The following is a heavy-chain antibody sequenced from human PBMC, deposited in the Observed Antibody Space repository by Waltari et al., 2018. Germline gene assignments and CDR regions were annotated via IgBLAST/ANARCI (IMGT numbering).Heavy chain of an antibody. CDR1: GFTFSPYA. CDR2: ISASGGST. Sequence: EVQVLESGGGLVQPGGSLRLSCAASGFTFSPYAMSWVRQAPGQGLEWVPDISASGGSTYDADFVKGRFTISRDKTRNTRSLQMNNLRAEDTALYYCAKGAAGGIYYFEAWGQGTLVTVSS. V-gene: IGHV3-23*01. J-gene: IGHJ4*02. CDR3: AKGAAGGIYYFEA. D-gene: IGHD2-8*02.